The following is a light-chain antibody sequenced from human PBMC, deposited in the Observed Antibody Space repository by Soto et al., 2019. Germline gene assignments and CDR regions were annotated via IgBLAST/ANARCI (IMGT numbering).Light chain of an antibody. Sequence: EIVSTQSPATLSLSPGERATLSCRASQSVSSYLAWYQQKPGQAPRLLIYDASNRATGIPARFIGSGSGTDFTLTISSLEPEDSAVYYCQQRHMWPITFGQGTRLEI. CDR3: QQRHMWPIT. CDR1: QSVSSY. V-gene: IGKV3-11*01. J-gene: IGKJ5*01. CDR2: DAS.